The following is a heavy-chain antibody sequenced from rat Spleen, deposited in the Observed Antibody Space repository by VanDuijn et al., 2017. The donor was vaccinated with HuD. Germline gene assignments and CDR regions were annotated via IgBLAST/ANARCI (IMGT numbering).Heavy chain of an antibody. CDR2: ISPSGGST. V-gene: IGHV5-25*01. CDR3: TRVGDSRGFAY. CDR1: GFSFSNYD. D-gene: IGHD1-1*01. J-gene: IGHJ3*01. Sequence: EVQLVESGGGLVQPGGSMKVSCAASGFSFSNYDMAWVRQAPTKGLEWVASISPSGGSTYYRDSVKGRFTVSRDNAKSTLYLQMNSLRSEDTATYYCTRVGDSRGFAYWGQGTLVTVSS.